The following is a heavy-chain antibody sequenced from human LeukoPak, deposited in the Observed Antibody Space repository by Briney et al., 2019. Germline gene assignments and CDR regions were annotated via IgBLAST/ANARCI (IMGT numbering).Heavy chain of an antibody. Sequence: GGSLRLSCAASGFTFSSYGMHWGRQAPGKGLGGVAVISYDGSNKYYTDSVKGRFTISRDNSKNTLYLQMNSLRAEDTAVYYCASAYSSSWPPYYYYYYGMDVWGQGTTVTVSS. CDR2: ISYDGSNK. D-gene: IGHD6-13*01. V-gene: IGHV3-30*03. J-gene: IGHJ6*02. CDR3: ASAYSSSWPPYYYYYYGMDV. CDR1: GFTFSSYG.